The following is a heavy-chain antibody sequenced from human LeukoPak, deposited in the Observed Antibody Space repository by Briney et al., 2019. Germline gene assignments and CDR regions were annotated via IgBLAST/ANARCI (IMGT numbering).Heavy chain of an antibody. Sequence: PGGSLRLSCAASGFTFSSYAMSWVRQAPGKGLEWVSAISGCGGSTYYADSVKGRFTISRDNSKNTLYLQMNSLRAEDTAVYYCAKEIIGSSSWYSPAFDIWGQGTMVTVSS. CDR2: ISGCGGST. V-gene: IGHV3-23*01. J-gene: IGHJ3*02. CDR3: AKEIIGSSSWYSPAFDI. D-gene: IGHD6-13*01. CDR1: GFTFSSYA.